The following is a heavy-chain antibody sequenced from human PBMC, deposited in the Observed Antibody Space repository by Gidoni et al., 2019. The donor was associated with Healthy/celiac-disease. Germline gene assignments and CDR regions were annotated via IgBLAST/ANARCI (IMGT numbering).Heavy chain of an antibody. CDR1: GFTFSSYA. CDR2: ISGSGGST. CDR3: AKSDDAIFGVVIIPRFDY. J-gene: IGHJ4*02. V-gene: IGHV3-23*01. Sequence: EVQLLESGGGLVQPGGSLRLSCAASGFTFSSYAMSWVRQAPGKGLEWVSAISGSGGSTYYADSVKGRFTISRDNSKNTLYLQMNSLRAEDTAVYYCAKSDDAIFGVVIIPRFDYWGQGTLVTVSS. D-gene: IGHD3-3*01.